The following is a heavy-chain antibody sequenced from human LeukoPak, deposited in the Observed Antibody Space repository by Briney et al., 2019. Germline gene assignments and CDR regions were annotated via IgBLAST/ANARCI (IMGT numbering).Heavy chain of an antibody. CDR1: GVTCTACW. J-gene: IGHJ5*02. CDR2: VKQDGSDK. Sequence: GGSHGGSPAACGVTCTACWMCSVAAAPGKRLEWGANVKQDGSDKYYMDSVKGRFTISRDNGNNSLYLLMSSLRAEDSGVYCCARMAAAVPDQWGPGTLVTVSS. CDR3: ARMAAAVPDQ. V-gene: IGHV3-7*04. D-gene: IGHD6-13*01.